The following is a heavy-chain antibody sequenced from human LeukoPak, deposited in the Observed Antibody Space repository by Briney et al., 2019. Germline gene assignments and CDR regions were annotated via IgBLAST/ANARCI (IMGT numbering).Heavy chain of an antibody. V-gene: IGHV4-59*12. Sequence: SETLSLTCTVSGGSISSYYWGWIRQSPGKGLEWIGYIYYSGSTNYNPSLKSRVTISVDTSKNQFSLKLSSVTAADTAVYYCAKDRGSSSGWYGTGVSDYWGQGTLVTVSS. CDR3: AKDRGSSSGWYGTGVSDY. CDR2: IYYSGST. CDR1: GGSISSYY. D-gene: IGHD6-19*01. J-gene: IGHJ4*02.